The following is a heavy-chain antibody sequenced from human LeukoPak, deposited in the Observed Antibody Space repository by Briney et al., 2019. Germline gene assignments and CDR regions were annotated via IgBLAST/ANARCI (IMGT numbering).Heavy chain of an antibody. D-gene: IGHD3-10*01. V-gene: IGHV1-8*03. J-gene: IGHJ4*02. CDR2: MNPNSGNT. CDR1: GYTFTSYD. CDR3: ARVYYGSGSQNYFDY. Sequence: ASVTVSCKASGYTFTSYDINWVRQATGQGLEWMGWMNPNSGNTGYAQKFQGRVTITRNTSISTAYMELSSLRSEDTAVYYCARVYYGSGSQNYFDYWGQGTLVTVSS.